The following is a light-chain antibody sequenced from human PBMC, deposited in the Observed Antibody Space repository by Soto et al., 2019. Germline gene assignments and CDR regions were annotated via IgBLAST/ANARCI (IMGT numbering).Light chain of an antibody. CDR1: SSXIGAGYD. CDR3: QSYDSSLSGYVV. V-gene: IGLV1-40*01. J-gene: IGLJ2*01. Sequence: QSVLTQPPSVSGAPGQRVTISCTGSSSXIGAGYDVHWYQQLPGTAPKLLIYGNSNRPSGVPDRFSGSKSGTSASLAITGLQAEDEADYYCQSYDSSLSGYVVFGGGTQLTVL. CDR2: GNS.